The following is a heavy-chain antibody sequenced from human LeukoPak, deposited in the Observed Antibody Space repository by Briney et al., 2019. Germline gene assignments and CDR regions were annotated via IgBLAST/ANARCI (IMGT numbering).Heavy chain of an antibody. J-gene: IGHJ3*01. D-gene: IGHD2-8*01. CDR2: IYYSGST. CDR1: GCSISSYY. V-gene: IGHV4-59*01. CDR3: ARMLYDAFDV. Sequence: PSETLSLTCTVSGCSISSYYWSWIRQPPGKGLEWFGYIYYSGSTNYNPSLKSRVTISVDTSKNQFSLKLSSVTAADTAVYYCARMLYDAFDVWGQGTMVTVSS.